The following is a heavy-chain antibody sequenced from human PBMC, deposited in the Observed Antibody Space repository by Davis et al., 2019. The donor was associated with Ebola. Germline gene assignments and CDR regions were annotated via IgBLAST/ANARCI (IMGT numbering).Heavy chain of an antibody. CDR1: GYTFTTYA. J-gene: IGHJ5*02. CDR3: ARSAGTIENWFDP. CDR2: INAGNGNT. D-gene: IGHD6-13*01. V-gene: IGHV1-3*01. Sequence: ASVKVSCKASGYTFTTYAMHWVRQAPGQRLEWMRWINAGNGNTEYSQKFQGRVTITRDTSASTAYMELSSLRSEDTAVYYCARSAGTIENWFDPWGQGTLVTVSS.